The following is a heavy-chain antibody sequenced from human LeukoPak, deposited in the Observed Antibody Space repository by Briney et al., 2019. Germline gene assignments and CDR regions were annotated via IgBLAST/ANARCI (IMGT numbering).Heavy chain of an antibody. CDR1: GYIFDNYW. CDR2: IYPGDSDT. D-gene: IGHD3-22*01. V-gene: IGHV5-51*01. Sequence: GESLKISCKGSGYIFDNYWIGWVRQMPEKGLEWMGIIYPGDSDTRYSPSFQGQVTISADKSISTAYLQWSSLKASDTAMYYCARGTNSSVVRFAYWGQGTLVTVSS. J-gene: IGHJ4*02. CDR3: ARGTNSSVVRFAY.